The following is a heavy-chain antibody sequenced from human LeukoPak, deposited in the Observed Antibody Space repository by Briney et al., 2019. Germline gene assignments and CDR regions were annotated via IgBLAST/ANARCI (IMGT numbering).Heavy chain of an antibody. Sequence: ASVKVSCKASGYTFTSYGISWVRQAPGQGLEWMGWISAYNGNTNYAQKLQGRVTMTTDTSTSTAYMELRSLRSDDTAVYYCARDRSCSGGSCYSETLDYWGQGTLVTVSS. J-gene: IGHJ4*02. CDR3: ARDRSCSGGSCYSETLDY. CDR2: ISAYNGNT. V-gene: IGHV1-18*01. D-gene: IGHD2-15*01. CDR1: GYTFTSYG.